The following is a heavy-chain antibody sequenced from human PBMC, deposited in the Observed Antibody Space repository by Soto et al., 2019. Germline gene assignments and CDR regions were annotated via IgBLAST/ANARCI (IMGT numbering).Heavy chain of an antibody. Sequence: QVQLVESGGIVVQPGRSLRLSCAASGFTFSNSGMHWVRQATGKGLEWVAVISFDGNTQFYADSVKGQFSISRDNSKNTLYLDMNSLRADYAAVNYCTGQIASGHLGQGTLVTVSS. D-gene: IGHD1-1*01. CDR2: ISFDGNTQ. V-gene: IGHV3-33*05. CDR1: GFTFSNSG. J-gene: IGHJ4*02. CDR3: TGQIASGH.